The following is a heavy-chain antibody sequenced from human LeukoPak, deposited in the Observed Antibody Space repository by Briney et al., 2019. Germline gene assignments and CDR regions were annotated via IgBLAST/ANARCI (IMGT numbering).Heavy chain of an antibody. CDR2: IYYSGST. D-gene: IGHD3-22*01. CDR1: GGSISSSSYY. J-gene: IGHJ4*02. CDR3: ARHAYYYDSSGYHYPTYFDY. Sequence: SETLSLTCTVSGGSISSSSYYWGWIRQPPGKGLEWIGSIYYSGSTYYNPSLKSRVTISVDTSKNQFSLKLSSVTAADTAVYYCARHAYYYDSSGYHYPTYFDYWGQGTLVTVSS. V-gene: IGHV4-39*07.